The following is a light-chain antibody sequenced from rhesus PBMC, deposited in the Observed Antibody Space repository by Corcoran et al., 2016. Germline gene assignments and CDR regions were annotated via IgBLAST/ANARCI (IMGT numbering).Light chain of an antibody. CDR3: MQALEFPYS. Sequence: DIVMTQTPLSLPVTPGEPASISCRSSQSLWDSEDGNTYLDWYLQKPGQCPQPFIYEVSNRACGVPDRVSGSGSDTDFTLKIIRVEAEDVVVYYCMQALEFPYSFGQGTKVEIK. V-gene: IGKV2-104*02. J-gene: IGKJ2*01. CDR1: QSLWDSEDGNTY. CDR2: EVS.